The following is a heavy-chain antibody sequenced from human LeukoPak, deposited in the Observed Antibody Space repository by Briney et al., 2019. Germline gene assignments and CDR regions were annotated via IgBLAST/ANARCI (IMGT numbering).Heavy chain of an antibody. V-gene: IGHV1-18*01. CDR3: ARGFGSSWFDY. CDR1: GYTFTSYG. Sequence: ASVKVSCKASGYTFTSYGISWVRQAPGQGLEWMGWISAYNGNTNYAQKFQGWVTMTRDTSISTLYMELSRLKSDDTAVYYCARGFGSSWFDYWGQGTLVTVSS. D-gene: IGHD6-13*01. CDR2: ISAYNGNT. J-gene: IGHJ4*02.